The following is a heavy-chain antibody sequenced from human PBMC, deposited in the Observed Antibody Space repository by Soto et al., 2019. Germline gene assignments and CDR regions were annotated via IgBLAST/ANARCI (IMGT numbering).Heavy chain of an antibody. J-gene: IGHJ6*02. CDR3: ARSIVGATLSDGMDV. V-gene: IGHV3-23*01. D-gene: IGHD1-26*01. CDR1: GFTFSSYA. Sequence: GGSLRLSCAASGFTFSSYAMSWVRQAPGKGLEWVSAISGSGGSTYYADSVKGRFTISRDNSKNSLYLQMNSLRAEDTAVYYCARSIVGATLSDGMDVWGQGTTVTVSS. CDR2: ISGSGGST.